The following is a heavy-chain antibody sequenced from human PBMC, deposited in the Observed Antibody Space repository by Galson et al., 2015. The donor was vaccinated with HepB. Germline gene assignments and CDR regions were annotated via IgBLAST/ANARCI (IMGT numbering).Heavy chain of an antibody. CDR3: ARCYSSGWFDY. Sequence: ETLSLTCTVSGGSISGYYWSWIRQPAGKGLEWIGRFYNSENTNYNPSLKSRVTMSVDTSKNQFSLKLSPVTAADTAVYYCARCYSSGWFDYWGHGTLITVSS. V-gene: IGHV4-4*07. CDR2: FYNSENT. J-gene: IGHJ4*01. CDR1: GGSISGYY. D-gene: IGHD6-19*01.